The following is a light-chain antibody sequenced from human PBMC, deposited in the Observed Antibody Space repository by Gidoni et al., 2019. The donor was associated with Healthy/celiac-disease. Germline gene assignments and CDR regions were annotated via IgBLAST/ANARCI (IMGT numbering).Light chain of an antibody. J-gene: IGKJ1*01. V-gene: IGKV1-5*03. CDR2: NAS. CDR1: QSISSW. Sequence: DIQMTQSPSTLSASVGDIVTITCRASQSISSWLAWYHQKPGKAPKLLIYNASRLETGVPSRFSGSGSGTEFTLTISSLQPDEFATYYCQQYNSYLRTFGQGTKVEIK. CDR3: QQYNSYLRT.